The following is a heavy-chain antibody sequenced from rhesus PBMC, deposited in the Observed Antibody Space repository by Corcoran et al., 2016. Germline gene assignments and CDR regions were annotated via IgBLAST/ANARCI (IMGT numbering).Heavy chain of an antibody. CDR3: ARASYSGSWTGIDY. CDR2: ISGSSGST. V-gene: IGHV4-65*01. Sequence: QVQLQESGPGLVKPSETLSLTCAVSGGSISSSNWWSWIRQPPGKGLEWIGYISGSSGSTYYNPSLKSRVTISTDPSKNQFSLKLSSVTAADTAVYYCARASYSGSWTGIDYWGQGVLVTVSS. J-gene: IGHJ4*01. D-gene: IGHD6-25*01. CDR1: GGSISSSNW.